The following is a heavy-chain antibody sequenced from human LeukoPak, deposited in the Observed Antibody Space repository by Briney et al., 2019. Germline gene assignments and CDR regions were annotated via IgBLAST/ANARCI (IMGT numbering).Heavy chain of an antibody. Sequence: SETLSLTCAVYGGSFSGYYWSWIRQPPGKGLEWIGEINHSGSTNYNPSLKSRVTISVDTSKNQFSLKLSSVTAADTAVYYCARHRARYCSSTSCYRGTYNYYYYYMDVWGKGTTVTISS. CDR1: GGSFSGYY. V-gene: IGHV4-34*01. J-gene: IGHJ6*03. D-gene: IGHD2-2*01. CDR3: ARHRARYCSSTSCYRGTYNYYYYYMDV. CDR2: INHSGST.